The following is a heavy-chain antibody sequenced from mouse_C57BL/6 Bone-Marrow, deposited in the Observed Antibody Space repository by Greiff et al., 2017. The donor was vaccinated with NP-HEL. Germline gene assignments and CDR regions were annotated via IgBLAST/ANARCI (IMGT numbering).Heavy chain of an antibody. CDR1: GYTFTGYC. V-gene: IGHV1-9*01. CDR3: ARPGTNYYANDN. Sequence: VQLQQSGAELMKPGASVKLSCKATGYTFTGYCIVWVKQRPGHGLEWIGEILPGSGSTYYNEKFKGKATFTADTSSNTAYMQLSSLTTEDSANYYGARPGTNYYANDNGGQGTSITVTS. D-gene: IGHD4-1*01. J-gene: IGHJ4*01. CDR2: ILPGSGST.